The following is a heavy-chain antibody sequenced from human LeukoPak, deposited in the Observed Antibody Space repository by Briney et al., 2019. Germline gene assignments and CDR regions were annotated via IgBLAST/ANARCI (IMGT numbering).Heavy chain of an antibody. CDR1: GYTFTSYG. Sequence: ASVKVSCKASGYTFTSYGSSCVRQAPGQALEWMRWISAYNGNTNCAQKLQGRVTMTTDTSTSTAYMGLRSLRSDDTAVYYCARDKDDITMIVVATVRYDAFDIWGQGTMVTVSS. J-gene: IGHJ3*02. CDR3: ARDKDDITMIVVATVRYDAFDI. D-gene: IGHD3-22*01. CDR2: ISAYNGNT. V-gene: IGHV1-18*01.